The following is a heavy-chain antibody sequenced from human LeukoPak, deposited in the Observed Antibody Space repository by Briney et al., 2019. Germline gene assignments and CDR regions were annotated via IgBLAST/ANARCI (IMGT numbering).Heavy chain of an antibody. CDR2: ISHDGSDK. CDR1: GFTFSTYA. Sequence: GGSLRLSCEASGFTFSTYAVHWVRQAPGKGLEWVAHISHDGSDKNYADSVKGRFTISRDNSNSTLYLQMDSLRGDDAAVYYCARDRGSSSWDYYYYMDVWGKGTTVTVSS. CDR3: ARDRGSSSWDYYYYMDV. V-gene: IGHV3-30*03. J-gene: IGHJ6*03. D-gene: IGHD6-6*01.